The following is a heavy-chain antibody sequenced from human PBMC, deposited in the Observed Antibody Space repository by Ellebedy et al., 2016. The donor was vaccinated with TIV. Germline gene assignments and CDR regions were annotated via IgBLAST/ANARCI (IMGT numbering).Heavy chain of an antibody. J-gene: IGHJ4*02. CDR1: GFTFSSYG. D-gene: IGHD1-26*01. CDR2: ISYDGSNK. Sequence: GGSLRLXXAASGFTFSSYGMHWVRQAPGKGLEWVAVISYDGSNKYYADSVKGRFTISRDNSKNTLYLQMNSLRAEDTAVYYCAKGTIVGATDLLDYWGQGTLVTVSS. V-gene: IGHV3-30*18. CDR3: AKGTIVGATDLLDY.